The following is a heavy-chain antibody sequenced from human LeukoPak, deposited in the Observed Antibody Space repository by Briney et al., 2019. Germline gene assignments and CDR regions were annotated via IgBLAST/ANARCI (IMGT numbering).Heavy chain of an antibody. CDR1: GGSISSYY. V-gene: IGHV4-59*08. CDR3: ARQFNHRLSY. D-gene: IGHD1-14*01. Sequence: SETLSLTCTVSGGSISSYYWSWIRQPPGKGLQWIGYIYYSGSTNYNPSLKSRVTISVDTSKNQFSLKLSSVTAADTAVYYCARQFNHRLSYWGQGTLVTVSS. CDR2: IYYSGST. J-gene: IGHJ4*02.